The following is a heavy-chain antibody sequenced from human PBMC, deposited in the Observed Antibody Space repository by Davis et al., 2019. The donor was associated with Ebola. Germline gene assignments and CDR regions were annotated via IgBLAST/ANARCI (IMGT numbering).Heavy chain of an antibody. CDR1: GFTFSNAW. D-gene: IGHD3-3*01. CDR3: TALPHTIFGVVITLDY. CDR2: IQSKTDGGTT. V-gene: IGHV3-15*07. Sequence: GESLKISCAVSGFTFSNAWMNWVRQAPGKGLEWVGRIQSKTDGGTTDYPAVVKGRFTISRDDSKNTLYLQMNSLKTEDTAVYYCTALPHTIFGVVITLDYWGQGTLVTVSS. J-gene: IGHJ4*02.